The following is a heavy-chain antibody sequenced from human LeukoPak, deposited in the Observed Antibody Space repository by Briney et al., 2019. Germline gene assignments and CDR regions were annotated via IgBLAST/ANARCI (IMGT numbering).Heavy chain of an antibody. CDR3: ARTYQGLGELDHFDY. Sequence: PSETLSLTCTVSGGSISSSSYYWGWIRQPPGKGLEWIGSIYYSGSTYYNPSLKSRVTISVDTSKNQFSLKLSSVTAADTAVYYCARTYQGLGELDHFDYWGQGTLVTVSS. CDR2: IYYSGST. D-gene: IGHD3-10*01. CDR1: GGSISSSSYY. V-gene: IGHV4-39*07. J-gene: IGHJ4*02.